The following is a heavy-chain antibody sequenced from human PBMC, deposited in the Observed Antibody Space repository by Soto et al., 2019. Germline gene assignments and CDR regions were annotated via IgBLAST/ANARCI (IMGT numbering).Heavy chain of an antibody. D-gene: IGHD2-2*01. J-gene: IGHJ6*02. CDR1: GYTFNSCG. CDR2: ISAYNGNT. CDR3: ARDQRYCSSTSCKQEYYHGMDV. Sequence: ASAKVCCKASGYTFNSCGISWVRQEHGQGLEWMGWISAYNGNTNYAQKLQGRVTMTTDTSTSTAYMELRSLRSADTAVYYCARDQRYCSSTSCKQEYYHGMDVWAQGTTVTVSS. V-gene: IGHV1-18*04.